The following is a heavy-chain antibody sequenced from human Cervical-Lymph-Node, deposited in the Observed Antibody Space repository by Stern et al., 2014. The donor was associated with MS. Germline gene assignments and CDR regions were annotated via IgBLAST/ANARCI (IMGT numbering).Heavy chain of an antibody. V-gene: IGHV7-4-1*02. J-gene: IGHJ6*02. D-gene: IGHD5-12*01. CDR3: ARGGASWRYGMDV. CDR2: ITTNTGHP. Sequence: VQLVESGSELKKPGASVKVSCKASGYSFTNYAMNWVRQAPGQGLEWMGWITTNTGHPTYGQGYTGRFVLSVDTSVSTAYLQISSLKVEDTAVYYCARGGASWRYGMDVWGQGTTVTVSS. CDR1: GYSFTNYA.